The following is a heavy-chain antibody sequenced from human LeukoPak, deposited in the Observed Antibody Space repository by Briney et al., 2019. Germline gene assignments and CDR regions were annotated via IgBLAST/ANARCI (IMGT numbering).Heavy chain of an antibody. CDR3: AREFCSGGGCYYYGMDV. Sequence: GASVKVSCKASGYTFTSYAMHWVRQAPGQRLEWMGWISGYNGNTNYAQKFQGRVTMTTDTSTSTAYLELRRLRSDDTAIYYCAREFCSGGGCYYYGMDVWGQGTTVTVS. J-gene: IGHJ6*02. V-gene: IGHV1-18*01. D-gene: IGHD2-15*01. CDR2: ISGYNGNT. CDR1: GYTFTSYA.